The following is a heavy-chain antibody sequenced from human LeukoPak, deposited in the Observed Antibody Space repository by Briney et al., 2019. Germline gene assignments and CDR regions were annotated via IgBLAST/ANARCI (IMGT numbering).Heavy chain of an antibody. V-gene: IGHV1-2*02. Sequence: GASVKVSCKASGYTFTGYYMHWVRQAPGQGLEWMGWINPNSGGTNYAQKFQGRVTMTRDTSISTAYMELSRLRSDDTAVYYCARARIAAAGGFDYWGQGTLVTVSS. D-gene: IGHD6-13*01. J-gene: IGHJ4*02. CDR2: INPNSGGT. CDR1: GYTFTGYY. CDR3: ARARIAAAGGFDY.